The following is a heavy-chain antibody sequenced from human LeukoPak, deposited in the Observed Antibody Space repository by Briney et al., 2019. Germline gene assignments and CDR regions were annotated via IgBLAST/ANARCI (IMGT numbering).Heavy chain of an antibody. CDR1: GFTFDDYG. CDR2: ISWNGGST. Sequence: RPGGSLRLSCAASGFTFDDYGMSWVRQAPGKGLEWVSFISWNGGSTGYADSVKGRFTISRDNAKNSLYLQMNSLRAEDTALYYCAKAPTWELPAEYFDYWGQGTLVTVSS. CDR3: AKAPTWELPAEYFDY. V-gene: IGHV3-20*04. D-gene: IGHD1-26*01. J-gene: IGHJ4*02.